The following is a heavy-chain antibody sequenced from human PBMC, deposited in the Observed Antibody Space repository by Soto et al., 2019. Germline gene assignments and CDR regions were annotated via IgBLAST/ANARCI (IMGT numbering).Heavy chain of an antibody. CDR3: ARVAANDPNFDY. V-gene: IGHV3-21*01. CDR2: ISSTSTYT. CDR1: RFTFSNYS. D-gene: IGHD6-25*01. Sequence: VGSLRLSCAASRFTFSNYSMSWVRQAPGTGLEWVSSISSTSTYTYYPDSLKGRFTISRDNAKNSLYLQMNGLRAEDTAVYYCARVAANDPNFDYWGQGTLVTVSS. J-gene: IGHJ4*02.